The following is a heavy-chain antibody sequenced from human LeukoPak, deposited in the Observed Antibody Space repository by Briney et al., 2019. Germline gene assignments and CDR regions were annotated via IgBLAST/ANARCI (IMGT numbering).Heavy chain of an antibody. V-gene: IGHV3-30*18. J-gene: IGHJ4*02. CDR1: GFTFRNYG. CDR3: AKDRDTTSSGTFDY. CDR2: ISDDGSYK. Sequence: GGSLRLSCAASGFTFRNYGMHCVRQAPGKGLEWVAVISDDGSYKNYADSVKGRFTISRDNSNNTLYLQMNSLRAEDTAVYYCAKDRDTTSSGTFDYRGQGTLVTVSS. D-gene: IGHD6-13*01.